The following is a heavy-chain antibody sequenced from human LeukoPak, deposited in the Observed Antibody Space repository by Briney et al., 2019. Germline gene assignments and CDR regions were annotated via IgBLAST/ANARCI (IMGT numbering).Heavy chain of an antibody. Sequence: GGSLRLSCAASGFTFSSYWMSWVRQAPGKGLEWVASIKQDGSEKYYVDSVKGRFTISRDNAKNSLYLQMNSLRAEDTAVYYCARDTYSSSWYFVKYYYYGMDVWGQGTTVTVSS. CDR3: ARDTYSSSWYFVKYYYYGMDV. J-gene: IGHJ6*02. V-gene: IGHV3-7*01. CDR2: IKQDGSEK. CDR1: GFTFSSYW. D-gene: IGHD6-13*01.